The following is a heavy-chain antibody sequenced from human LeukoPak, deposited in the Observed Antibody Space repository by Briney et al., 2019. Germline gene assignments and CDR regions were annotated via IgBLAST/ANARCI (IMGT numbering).Heavy chain of an antibody. D-gene: IGHD2-21*02. Sequence: GGSLRLSCAASGFTFSSYSMNWVRQAPGEGLEWVSYISSSSSTIYYADSVKGRFTISRDNAKNSLYLQMNSLRAEDTAVYYCARDSSAYCGGDCYSAYWGQGTLVTVSS. V-gene: IGHV3-48*01. CDR2: ISSSSSTI. J-gene: IGHJ4*02. CDR3: ARDSSAYCGGDCYSAY. CDR1: GFTFSSYS.